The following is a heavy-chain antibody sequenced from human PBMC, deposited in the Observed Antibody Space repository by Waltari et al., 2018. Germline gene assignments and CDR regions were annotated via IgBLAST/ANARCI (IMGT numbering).Heavy chain of an antibody. J-gene: IGHJ4*02. CDR3: AKDLKGYSYGYRWVY. D-gene: IGHD5-18*01. V-gene: IGHV3-23*01. Sequence: EVQLLESGGGLVQPGGSLRLSCAASGFTFSSYAMSWVRQAPGKGLEWVSAISGSGGSTYYADSVKGRFTSSRDNSKNTLYLQMNSLRAEDTAVYYCAKDLKGYSYGYRWVYWGQGTLVTVSS. CDR1: GFTFSSYA. CDR2: ISGSGGST.